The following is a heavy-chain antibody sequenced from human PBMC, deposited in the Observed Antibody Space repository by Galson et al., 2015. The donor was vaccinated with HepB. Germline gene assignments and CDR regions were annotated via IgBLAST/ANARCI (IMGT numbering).Heavy chain of an antibody. CDR1: GYIFTGYN. Sequence: SVKVSCKASGYIFTGYNIHWVRQAPGQGLQWIGWINPHNGDTDYAENFQGRVAMSRDTSISTVYMELRGLRSDDTAMYFCARLDFWGQGTLVTVSS. CDR3: ARLDF. V-gene: IGHV1-2*02. J-gene: IGHJ4*02. CDR2: INPHNGDT.